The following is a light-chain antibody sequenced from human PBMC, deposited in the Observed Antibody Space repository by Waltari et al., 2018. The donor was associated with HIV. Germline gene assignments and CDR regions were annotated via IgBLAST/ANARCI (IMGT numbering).Light chain of an antibody. CDR3: NSYVAADTRI. Sequence: QSALPQPASGSGSPGQSTPIPGPETSSNVGSFKSFPCYQQHPDKAPKLIIYDVTNRPSGVSNRFSGSKSGNTASLTISGLQADDEADYFCNSYVAADTRIFGPGTKVTVL. CDR1: SSNVGSFKS. CDR2: DVT. J-gene: IGLJ1*01. V-gene: IGLV2-14*01.